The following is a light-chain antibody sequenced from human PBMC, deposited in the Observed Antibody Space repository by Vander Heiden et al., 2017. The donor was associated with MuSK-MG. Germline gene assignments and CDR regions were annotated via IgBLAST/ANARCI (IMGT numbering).Light chain of an antibody. J-gene: IGLJ2*01. CDR3: ASWEDSLTGRGV. Sequence: QSVLTQPPSTSGTPGQRVIISCSGSNANIGRNFVFWYKQLPGRAPKLLIYRDNQRPSGVPDRFAGSKSGTSASLAISGLQPEDEADYYCASWEDSLTGRGVFGGGTKVIVL. CDR1: NANIGRNF. CDR2: RDN. V-gene: IGLV1-47*01.